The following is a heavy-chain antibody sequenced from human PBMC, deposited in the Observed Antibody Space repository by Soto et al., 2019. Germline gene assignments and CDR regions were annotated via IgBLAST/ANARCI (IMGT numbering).Heavy chain of an antibody. CDR2: INHSGST. J-gene: IGHJ3*02. Sequence: PSETLSLTCAVYGGSFSGYYWSWIRQPPGKGLEWIGEINHSGSTNYNPSLKSRVTISVDKSKNQFSLKLSSVTAADTAVYYCARWPMITFGGVIAQHDAFDIWGQGTMVTVSS. D-gene: IGHD3-16*02. CDR3: ARWPMITFGGVIAQHDAFDI. V-gene: IGHV4-34*01. CDR1: GGSFSGYY.